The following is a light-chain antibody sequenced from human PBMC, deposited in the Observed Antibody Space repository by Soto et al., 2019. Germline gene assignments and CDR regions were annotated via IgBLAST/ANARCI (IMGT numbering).Light chain of an antibody. CDR1: QSISSW. CDR2: DAS. V-gene: IGKV1-5*01. CDR3: QQYNSYPFT. Sequence: DIQMTQSPSTLSASVGDRVTITCRASQSISSWLAWYQQKPWKAPKLLIYDASSLESGDPSRFSGSGSGTEFTLTISSLQPDDFATYYCQQYNSYPFTVGPGTKVHIK. J-gene: IGKJ3*01.